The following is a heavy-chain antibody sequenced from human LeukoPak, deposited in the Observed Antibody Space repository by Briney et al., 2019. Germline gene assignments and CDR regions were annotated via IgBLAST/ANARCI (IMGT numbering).Heavy chain of an antibody. J-gene: IGHJ5*02. CDR2: IRYDGSNK. Sequence: GGSLRLSCAASGFTFSSYGMHWVRQAPGKGLEWVAFIRYDGSNKYYADSVKGRFTISRDNSKNTLYLQMNSLRAEDTAVYYCARGGPMYEDFWSGLRPRGFDPWGQGTLVTVSS. CDR1: GFTFSSYG. V-gene: IGHV3-30*02. CDR3: ARGGPMYEDFWSGLRPRGFDP. D-gene: IGHD3-3*01.